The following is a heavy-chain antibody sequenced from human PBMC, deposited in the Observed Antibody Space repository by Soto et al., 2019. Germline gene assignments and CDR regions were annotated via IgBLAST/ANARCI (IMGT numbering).Heavy chain of an antibody. CDR3: AKIRFLEWLLYV. CDR2: ISYDGSNK. Sequence: QVQLVESGGGVVQPGRSLRLSCAASGFTFSSYGMHWVRQAPGKGLEWVAVISYDGSNKYYADSVKGRFTISRDNSNNTLYRQMYGLRAEDTALYYCAKIRFLEWLLYVWGQGTTVTVSS. J-gene: IGHJ6*02. CDR1: GFTFSSYG. D-gene: IGHD3-3*01. V-gene: IGHV3-30*18.